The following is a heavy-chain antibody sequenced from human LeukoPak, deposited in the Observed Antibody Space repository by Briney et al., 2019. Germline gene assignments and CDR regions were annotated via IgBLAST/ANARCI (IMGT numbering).Heavy chain of an antibody. V-gene: IGHV3-74*01. CDR3: ARDYSSGWYYYYYMDV. CDR1: GFTFSSYW. CDR2: INSDGSST. D-gene: IGHD6-19*01. J-gene: IGHJ6*03. Sequence: GGSLRLSCAASGFTFSSYWMHWVRQAPGKGLVWVSRINSDGSSTSYADSVKGRFTISRDNAKNTLYLQMNSLRAEDTAVYYCARDYSSGWYYYYYMDVWGKGTTVTISS.